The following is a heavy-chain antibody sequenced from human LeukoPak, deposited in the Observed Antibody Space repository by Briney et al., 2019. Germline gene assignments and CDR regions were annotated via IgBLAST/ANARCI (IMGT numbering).Heavy chain of an antibody. V-gene: IGHV3-11*04. J-gene: IGHJ4*02. CDR3: ATYYSGSSGYYCFDY. CDR1: GFTFSDYY. CDR2: MSSSGNTI. D-gene: IGHD3-22*01. Sequence: GGSLRLSCAASGFTFSDYYMSWIRQAPGKGLEWVSYMSSSGNTIYYADSVKGRFTISRDNAKNSLYLQMNSLRAEDTAVYYCATYYSGSSGYYCFDYWGQGTLVTVSS.